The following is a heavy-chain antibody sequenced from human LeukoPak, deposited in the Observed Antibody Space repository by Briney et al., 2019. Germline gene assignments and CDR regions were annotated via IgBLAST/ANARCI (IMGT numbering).Heavy chain of an antibody. Sequence: GGSLRLSCAASGFSFSSFAMTWVRQAPGKGLEWVSVIYSGNRTKYADSVKGRFIISRDNSKNTLLFQMNSLRAEDTAVYYCARLTSGSGLDVWGRGTTVTVS. V-gene: IGHV3-66*04. CDR2: IYSGNRT. J-gene: IGHJ6*02. CDR1: GFSFSSFA. CDR3: ARLTSGSGLDV. D-gene: IGHD3-3*01.